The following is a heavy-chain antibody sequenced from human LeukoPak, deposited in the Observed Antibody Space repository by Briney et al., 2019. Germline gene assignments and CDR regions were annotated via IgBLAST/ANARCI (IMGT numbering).Heavy chain of an antibody. V-gene: IGHV3-9*01. J-gene: IGHJ4*02. CDR3: AKDIGYSYGCFDY. D-gene: IGHD5-18*01. Sequence: GRSLRLSCAASGFTFDDYAMHWVRQAPGKGLEWVSGISWNSGSIGYADSVKGRFTISRDNAKNSLYLQMNSLRAEDTALYYCAKDIGYSYGCFDYRGQGTLVTVSS. CDR2: ISWNSGSI. CDR1: GFTFDDYA.